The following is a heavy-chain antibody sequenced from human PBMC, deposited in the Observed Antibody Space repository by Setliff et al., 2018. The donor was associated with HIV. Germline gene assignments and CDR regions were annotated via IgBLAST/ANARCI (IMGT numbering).Heavy chain of an antibody. Sequence: SETLSLTCSVSGVSIVSGGFYFSWIRHHPGKGLEWIGTVYYTGKTYYNPSLRSRVTISIDTSKNQLFLKLTSVPAADTAVYYCARGAPYGSGRHRWNYWGQGTLVTVSS. CDR2: VYYTGKT. CDR1: GVSIVSGGFY. V-gene: IGHV4-30-4*01. CDR3: ARGAPYGSGRHRWNY. J-gene: IGHJ4*02. D-gene: IGHD3-10*01.